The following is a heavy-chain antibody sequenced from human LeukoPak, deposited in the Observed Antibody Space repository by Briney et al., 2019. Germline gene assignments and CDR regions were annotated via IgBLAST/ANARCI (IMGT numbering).Heavy chain of an antibody. CDR1: GYTFTDYY. J-gene: IGHJ4*02. Sequence: GASVKVSCKASGYTFTDYYIHWVRQAPGQGLEWMAWINPNSGGTNYAKKCKGSVAMTRDTSISTAYMDLSRMRSDDTAVYCCARAPLGSARIIDYWGQGTLVTVSS. CDR3: ARAPLGSARIIDY. CDR2: INPNSGGT. V-gene: IGHV1-2*02. D-gene: IGHD6-6*01.